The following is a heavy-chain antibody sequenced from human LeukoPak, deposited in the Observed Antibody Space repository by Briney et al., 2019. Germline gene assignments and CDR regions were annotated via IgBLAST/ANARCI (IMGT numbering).Heavy chain of an antibody. CDR3: ARTVAATFGGYFDY. D-gene: IGHD6-19*01. J-gene: IGHJ4*02. CDR2: IYYSGST. V-gene: IGHV4-59*08. Sequence: SETLSLTCTVSGGSISSYYWSWIRQPPGKGLEWIGYIYYSGSTNYNPSLKSRVTISVDTSKNQFSLKLSSVTAADTAVYYCARTVAATFGGYFDYWGQGTLVTVSS. CDR1: GGSISSYY.